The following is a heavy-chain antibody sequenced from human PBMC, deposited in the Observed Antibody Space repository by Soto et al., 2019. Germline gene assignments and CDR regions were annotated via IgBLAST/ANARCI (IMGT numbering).Heavy chain of an antibody. J-gene: IGHJ6*03. CDR1: GFTVSSNY. CDR2: IYSGGST. V-gene: IGHV3-53*04. Sequence: EVQLVESGGGLVQPGGSLRLSCAASGFTVSSNYMSWVRQAPGKGLEWVSVIYSGGSTYYADSVKGRFTISRHNSKNTRYLQMNSLRAEDTAVYYCATPSAIARDYYYYMDVWGKGTTVTVSS. CDR3: ATPSAIARDYYYYMDV. D-gene: IGHD6-6*01.